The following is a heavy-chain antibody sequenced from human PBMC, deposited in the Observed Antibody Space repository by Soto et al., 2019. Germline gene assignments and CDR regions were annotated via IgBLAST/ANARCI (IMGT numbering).Heavy chain of an antibody. D-gene: IGHD6-13*01. CDR2: IYYSGST. Sequence: PSETLSLTCTVSGGSISSSSYYWGWIRQPPGKGLEWIGSIYYSGSTYYNPSLKSRVTISVDTSKNQFSLKLSSVTAADTAVYYCAREEAAGGFSYYYYYGMDVWGQGTTGTVS. CDR1: GGSISSSSYY. V-gene: IGHV4-39*02. CDR3: AREEAAGGFSYYYYYGMDV. J-gene: IGHJ6*02.